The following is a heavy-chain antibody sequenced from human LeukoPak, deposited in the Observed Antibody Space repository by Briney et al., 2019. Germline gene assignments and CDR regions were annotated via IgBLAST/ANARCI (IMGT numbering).Heavy chain of an antibody. CDR2: ISSSSSYI. CDR1: GFTFSSFN. J-gene: IGHJ3*02. CDR3: ARGLAYCGGDCDHLDAFDI. D-gene: IGHD2-21*01. V-gene: IGHV3-21*01. Sequence: GGSLRLSCAASGFTFSSFNMNWVRQAPGKGLERVSSISSSSSYIYYADSVKGRFTISRDNAKNSLYLQMNSLRAEDTAVYYCARGLAYCGGDCDHLDAFDIWGQGTMVTVSS.